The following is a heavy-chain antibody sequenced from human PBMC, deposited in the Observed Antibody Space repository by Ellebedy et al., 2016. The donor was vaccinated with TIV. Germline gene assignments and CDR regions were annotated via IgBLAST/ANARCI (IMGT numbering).Heavy chain of an antibody. CDR1: GFSFSNYG. CDR2: IWFDGTIK. CDR3: VRGARAGYGDSYYFDL. J-gene: IGHJ4*02. Sequence: GGSLRLSCAASGFSFSNYGMHWVRQAPGEGLEWVAVIWFDGTIKFYADSVKGRSTISRDNSMKTLFLQMNSLRTEDTAMYHCVRGARAGYGDSYYFDLWGQGTQVTVSS. V-gene: IGHV3-33*01. D-gene: IGHD4-17*01.